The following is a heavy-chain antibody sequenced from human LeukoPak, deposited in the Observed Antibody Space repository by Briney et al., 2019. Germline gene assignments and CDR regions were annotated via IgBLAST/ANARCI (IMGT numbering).Heavy chain of an antibody. V-gene: IGHV4-39*01. J-gene: IGHJ6*03. D-gene: IGHD4-11*01. CDR2: FYYSGTT. CDR1: GFTFSSYW. CDR3: ARHLQYSYNYYMDV. Sequence: GSLRLSCAASGFTFSSYWMSWVRQPPGKGLEWIESFYYSGTTYYNPSLKSRVTISADTSKNQFSLRLSSVTAADTAVYYCARHLQYSYNYYMDVWGKGTTVTVSS.